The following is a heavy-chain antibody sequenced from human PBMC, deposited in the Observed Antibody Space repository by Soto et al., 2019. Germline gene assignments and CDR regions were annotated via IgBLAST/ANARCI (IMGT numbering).Heavy chain of an antibody. CDR3: ARGAGYSSSWYYFDY. V-gene: IGHV6-1*01. J-gene: IGHJ4*02. CDR1: GDSVSSNSAA. D-gene: IGHD6-13*01. Sequence: QALSSSDASSGDSVSSNSAAWNWIRQSPSRGLEWLGRTYYRSKWYNDYAVSVKSRITINPDTSKNQFSLQLNSVTPEDTAVYYCARGAGYSSSWYYFDYWGQGTLVTVSS. CDR2: TYYRSKWYN.